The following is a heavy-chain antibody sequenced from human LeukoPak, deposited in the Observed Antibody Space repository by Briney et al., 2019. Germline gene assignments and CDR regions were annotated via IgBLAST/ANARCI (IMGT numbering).Heavy chain of an antibody. CDR3: ARVWLDTVGWYHFDS. V-gene: IGHV3-53*01. D-gene: IGHD3-22*01. Sequence: PGGSLRLSCAASGFTVSNKYMSWVRQAPGKGLEWVAFINGGGSGNYADSVKGRFTISRDDSKNTLYLQMSGLIADDTAVYYCARVWLDTVGWYHFDSWGQGTLVTVSS. J-gene: IGHJ4*02. CDR2: INGGGSG. CDR1: GFTVSNKY.